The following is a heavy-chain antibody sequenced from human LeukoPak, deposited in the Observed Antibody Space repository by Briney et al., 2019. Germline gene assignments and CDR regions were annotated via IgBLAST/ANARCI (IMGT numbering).Heavy chain of an antibody. Sequence: GGSLRLSCAASGFTVSSNYMSWVRQAPGKGLEWVSVIYSGGSTYYADSVKGRFTISRDNSKNTLYLQMNSLRAEDTAVYYRATPSTWYSSSWYTLDYWGQGTLVTVSS. CDR2: IYSGGST. J-gene: IGHJ4*02. CDR1: GFTVSSNY. CDR3: ATPSTWYSSSWYTLDY. D-gene: IGHD6-13*01. V-gene: IGHV3-53*01.